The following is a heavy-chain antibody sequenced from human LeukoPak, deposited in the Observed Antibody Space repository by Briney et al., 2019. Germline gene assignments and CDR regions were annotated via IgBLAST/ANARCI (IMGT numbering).Heavy chain of an antibody. V-gene: IGHV1-18*01. J-gene: IGHJ4*02. CDR1: GYTFTSYD. CDR2: ITPYNGNT. Sequence: ASAKVSCKASGYTFTSYDISWVRQAPGQGLEWMGWITPYNGNTNYAQKLQGRVTMTRDTSISTAYMELSRLRSDDTAVYYCASVLKSYYDSSGYFDYWGQGTLVTVSS. D-gene: IGHD3-22*01. CDR3: ASVLKSYYDSSGYFDY.